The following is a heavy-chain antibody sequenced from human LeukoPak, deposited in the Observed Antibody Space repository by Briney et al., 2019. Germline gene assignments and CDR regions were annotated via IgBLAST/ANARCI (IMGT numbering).Heavy chain of an antibody. D-gene: IGHD2-2*01. Sequence: GGSLRLSCAASGFIFSDHYMDWVRQAPGKGLEWVSAISGSGSSTYYADSVKDRFTISRDNSKNTVYLQMKSLRAEDTAVYYCAKAGYCSSTSCLEDYWGQGTLVTVSS. CDR3: AKAGYCSSTSCLEDY. CDR2: ISGSGSST. CDR1: GFIFSDHY. J-gene: IGHJ4*02. V-gene: IGHV3-23*01.